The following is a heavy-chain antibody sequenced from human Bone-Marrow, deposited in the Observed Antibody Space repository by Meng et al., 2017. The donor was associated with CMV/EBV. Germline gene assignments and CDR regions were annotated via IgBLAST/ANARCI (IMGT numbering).Heavy chain of an antibody. CDR1: GFTFSSYS. CDR3: AKDMSKDYYYYGMDV. Sequence: GGSLRLSCAASGFTFSSYSMNWVRQAPGKGLEWVSYISSSSSTIYYADSVKGRFTISRDNSKNTLYLQMNSLRAEDTAVYYCAKDMSKDYYYYGMDVWGQGTTVTGYS. J-gene: IGHJ6*01. V-gene: IGHV3-48*01. CDR2: ISSSSSTI. D-gene: IGHD3-16*01.